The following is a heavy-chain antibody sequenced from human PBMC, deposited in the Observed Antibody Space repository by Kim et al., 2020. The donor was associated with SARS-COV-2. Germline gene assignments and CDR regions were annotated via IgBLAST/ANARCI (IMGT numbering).Heavy chain of an antibody. D-gene: IGHD3-10*01. Sequence: PSLKSRVTISADTSKNQFSLKLSSVTAADTAVYYCARHVAYGSGSYWVDYWGQGTLVTVSS. V-gene: IGHV4-59*08. J-gene: IGHJ4*02. CDR3: ARHVAYGSGSYWVDY.